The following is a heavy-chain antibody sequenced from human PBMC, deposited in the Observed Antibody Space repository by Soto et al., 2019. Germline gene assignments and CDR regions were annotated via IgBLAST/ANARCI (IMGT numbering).Heavy chain of an antibody. Sequence: GGSLRLSCKASGFTFASYAMSWVRQAPGKGVEWVSAITATSRTRYYADSVEGRFTISRDNSENTLYLQMNDLRPEDTAVYYCTKHRGGIPYYFAMDVWAQGTTGTSP. D-gene: IGHD2-15*01. CDR2: ITATSRTR. V-gene: IGHV3-23*01. CDR3: TKHRGGIPYYFAMDV. CDR1: GFTFASYA. J-gene: IGHJ6*02.